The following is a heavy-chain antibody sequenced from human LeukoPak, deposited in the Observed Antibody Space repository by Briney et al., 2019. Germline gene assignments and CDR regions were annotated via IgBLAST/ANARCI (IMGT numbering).Heavy chain of an antibody. Sequence: ASVKVSCKASGYTFTSYGISWVRQAPGQGLEWMGWISAYNGNTNYAQKLQGRVTMTTDTSTSTAYMELRSLRSDDTAVYYCARGIVGATMSGAFDIWGQGTMVTVSS. D-gene: IGHD1-26*01. V-gene: IGHV1-18*01. CDR2: ISAYNGNT. CDR3: ARGIVGATMSGAFDI. CDR1: GYTFTSYG. J-gene: IGHJ3*02.